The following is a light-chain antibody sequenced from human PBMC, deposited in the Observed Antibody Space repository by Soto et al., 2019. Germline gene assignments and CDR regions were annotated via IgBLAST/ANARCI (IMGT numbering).Light chain of an antibody. CDR2: DAS. CDR3: QQYNGLSYT. J-gene: IGKJ2*01. V-gene: IGKV1-5*01. CDR1: ESISYW. Sequence: DIQMTQSPSTLSASVGARVTITCRASESISYWLAWYQQKPGKAPKFLIYDASSLKSGVPSRFSGSGSGTEFSLTISSLQPDDFATYYGQQYNGLSYTFGQGTKLEI.